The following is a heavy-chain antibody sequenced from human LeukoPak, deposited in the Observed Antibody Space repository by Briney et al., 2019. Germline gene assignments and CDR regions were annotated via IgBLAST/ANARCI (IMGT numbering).Heavy chain of an antibody. CDR2: ISGSGGST. CDR1: GFTFSSYA. V-gene: IGHV3-23*01. Sequence: GGSLRLSCAASGFTFSSYAMSWVRQAPGKGLEWVSAISGSGGSTYYADSVKGRFTISRDNSKNTLYLQMNSLRAEDTAVYYCAKHLRGYDILTGYYFYYYYYMDVWGKGTTVTISS. J-gene: IGHJ6*03. CDR3: AKHLRGYDILTGYYFYYYYYMDV. D-gene: IGHD3-9*01.